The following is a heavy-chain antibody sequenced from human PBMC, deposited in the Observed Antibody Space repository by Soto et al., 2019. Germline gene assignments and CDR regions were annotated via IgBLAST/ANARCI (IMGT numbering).Heavy chain of an antibody. CDR1: GFTFSSYA. J-gene: IGHJ5*02. CDR2: ITSSGGTT. V-gene: IGHV3-23*01. D-gene: IGHD4-17*01. CDR3: AKALSTMNTGWFDP. Sequence: GGSLRLSCAASGFTFSSYAMSWVRQAPGKGLEWVSAITSSGGTTYYTDSVKGRFTISRDSSKNTLYLQMNSLRAEDTAVYYCAKALSTMNTGWFDPWGQGTLVTVSS.